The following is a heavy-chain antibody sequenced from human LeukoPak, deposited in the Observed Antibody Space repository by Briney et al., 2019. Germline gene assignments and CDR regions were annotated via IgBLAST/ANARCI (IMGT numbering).Heavy chain of an antibody. Sequence: PGGSLRLSCAASGFTFSSYDMHWVRQATGKGLEWVSLIGSAGDTYYLGSVKGRFTISRENAKESLYLQMNSLRAGDTAVCYCARGYSSGSLDYWGQGTLVTVSS. J-gene: IGHJ4*02. CDR1: GFTFSSYD. CDR3: ARGYSSGSLDY. CDR2: IGSAGDT. V-gene: IGHV3-13*04. D-gene: IGHD5-18*01.